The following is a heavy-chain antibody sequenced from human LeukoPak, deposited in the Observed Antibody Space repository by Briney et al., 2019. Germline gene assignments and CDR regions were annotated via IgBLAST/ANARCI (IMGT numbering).Heavy chain of an antibody. J-gene: IGHJ5*02. Sequence: PSGTLSLTCTVSGGSISNYYWSWIRQPPGEGLEWIGFISYTGSTNYNPSLKSRVTVSVDTSKNQFSLKVTSVTAADTAVYYCARTIKSGNYYWFDPWGQGTLVTVSS. CDR2: ISYTGST. V-gene: IGHV4-59*01. D-gene: IGHD1-26*01. CDR3: ARTIKSGNYYWFDP. CDR1: GGSISNYY.